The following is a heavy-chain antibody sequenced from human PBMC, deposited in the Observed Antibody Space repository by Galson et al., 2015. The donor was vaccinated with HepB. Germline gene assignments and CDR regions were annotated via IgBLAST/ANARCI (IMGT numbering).Heavy chain of an antibody. CDR2: TYYRSKWYN. J-gene: IGHJ4*02. CDR1: GDSVSSNSAA. V-gene: IGHV6-1*01. Sequence: CAISGDSVSSNSAAWNWIRQSPSRGLEWLGRTYYRSKWYNDYAVSVKSRITINPDTSKNQLSLQLNSVTPEDTAVYYCARDYNRATVTTLDYWGQGTLVTVS. CDR3: ARDYNRATVTTLDY. D-gene: IGHD4-17*01.